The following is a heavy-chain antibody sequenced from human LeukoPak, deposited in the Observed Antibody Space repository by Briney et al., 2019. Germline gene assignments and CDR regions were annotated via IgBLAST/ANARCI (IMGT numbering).Heavy chain of an antibody. CDR2: INWNGGST. CDR3: ARVGDSSGFRHYFDY. V-gene: IGHV3-20*04. D-gene: IGHD3-22*01. Sequence: GGSLLLSCAASGFTVSTNYMSWVRQAPGKGLEWVSGINWNGGSTCDAASVKGRFIISRDNAKNPLYLQMNSLRAEDTALYYCARVGDSSGFRHYFDYWGQGTLVTVSS. CDR1: GFTVSTNY. J-gene: IGHJ4*02.